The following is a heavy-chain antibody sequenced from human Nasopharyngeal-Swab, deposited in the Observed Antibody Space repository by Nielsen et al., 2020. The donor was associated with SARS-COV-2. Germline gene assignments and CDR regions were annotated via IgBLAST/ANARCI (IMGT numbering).Heavy chain of an antibody. V-gene: IGHV4-31*02. J-gene: IGHJ4*01. Sequence: WIRQPPGKGLEWIGYVHSSGTTHYNPSLQGRVDISVDVSDNHVSLKLMSVTAADTAMYFCARSVLEYSARAVAFWGEGSPVTVSS. CDR3: ARSVLEYSARAVAF. D-gene: IGHD3-3*01. CDR2: VHSSGTT.